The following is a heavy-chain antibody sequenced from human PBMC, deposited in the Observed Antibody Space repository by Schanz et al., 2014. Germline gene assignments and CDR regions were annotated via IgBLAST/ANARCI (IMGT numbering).Heavy chain of an antibody. CDR2: LGGSTGGI. D-gene: IGHD3-10*01. V-gene: IGHV3-23*04. J-gene: IGHJ4*02. CDR3: AKTLGGAGLTLYFDH. CDR1: GFTFSDSW. Sequence: EVQLVESGGGLVQPGGSLRLSCAASGFTFSDSWMHWVRQAPGKGLEWVSSLGGSTGGIYYADSVRGRFTISRDNFKNRLYLQMNSLRLEDTAIYYCAKTLGGAGLTLYFDHWGQGSLVTVSS.